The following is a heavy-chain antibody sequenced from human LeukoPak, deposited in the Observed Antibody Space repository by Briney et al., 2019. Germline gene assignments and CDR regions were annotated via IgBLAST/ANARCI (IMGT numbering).Heavy chain of an antibody. CDR2: VYYSGTT. J-gene: IGHJ4*02. Sequence: SETLSLTCAVYGGSFSGYYWSWIRQPPGKGLEWIGYVYYSGTTNYNPSLKSRVIISVDTSKNQFPLKLSPVIAADTAVYYCARVGVDYSGNIIKYYFDYWGQGTLVTVSS. D-gene: IGHD4-23*01. CDR1: GGSFSGYY. CDR3: ARVGVDYSGNIIKYYFDY. V-gene: IGHV4-59*01.